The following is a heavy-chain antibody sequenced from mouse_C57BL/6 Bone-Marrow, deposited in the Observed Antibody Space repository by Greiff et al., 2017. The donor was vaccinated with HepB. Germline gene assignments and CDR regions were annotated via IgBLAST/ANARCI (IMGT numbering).Heavy chain of an antibody. J-gene: IGHJ1*03. V-gene: IGHV1-52*01. D-gene: IGHD2-5*01. Sequence: QVQLKQPGAELVRPGSSVKLSCKASGYTFTSYWMHWVKQRPIQGLEWIGNIDPSDSETHYNQKFKDKATLTVDKSSSTAYMQLSSLTSEDSAVYYCEREEFYSNPWYFDVWGTGTTVTVSS. CDR1: GYTFTSYW. CDR2: IDPSDSET. CDR3: EREEFYSNPWYFDV.